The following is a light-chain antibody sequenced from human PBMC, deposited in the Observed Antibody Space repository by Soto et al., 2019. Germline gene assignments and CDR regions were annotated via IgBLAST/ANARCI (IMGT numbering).Light chain of an antibody. CDR2: AAS. CDR1: RSIESW. Sequence: DIGMTQSPSTLSASSGDRVTISCRTSRSIESWLAWYQQRPGEIPQLLIYAASNRENGIPSRFSGSGSGTDFTLTINSLQPEDFAIYYCHERNNWPPTFGQGTKVDMK. CDR3: HERNNWPPT. V-gene: IGKV3-11*01. J-gene: IGKJ1*01.